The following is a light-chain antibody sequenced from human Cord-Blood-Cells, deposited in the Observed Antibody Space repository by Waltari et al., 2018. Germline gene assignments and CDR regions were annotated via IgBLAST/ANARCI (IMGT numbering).Light chain of an antibody. Sequence: EIVLTQSPTSMAVSQGERVTISCTATSTISTYWLHWYQQKPGFPPSLLVYRTSTLASGVPARFRGSGSGTSYTLTIINMEAADAATYYCQQGNSVPYTFGQGTRVDIK. J-gene: IGKJ2*01. CDR3: QQGNSVPYT. CDR2: RTS. V-gene: IGKV3D-7*01. CDR1: STISTYW.